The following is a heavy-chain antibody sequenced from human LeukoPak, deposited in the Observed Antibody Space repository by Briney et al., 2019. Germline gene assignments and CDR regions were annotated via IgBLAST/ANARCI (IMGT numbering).Heavy chain of an antibody. Sequence: GGSLRPSCAASGFTFSNYAMSWVRQAPRKGLQWVSGISGSGDTTHYADSVKGRFSISRDNSKNTLYLQMSNLRPEDTAVYYCAQVPVTTVSGWGQGTMVTVSS. CDR1: GFTFSNYA. J-gene: IGHJ3*01. CDR2: ISGSGDTT. D-gene: IGHD4-17*01. V-gene: IGHV3-23*01. CDR3: AQVPVTTVSG.